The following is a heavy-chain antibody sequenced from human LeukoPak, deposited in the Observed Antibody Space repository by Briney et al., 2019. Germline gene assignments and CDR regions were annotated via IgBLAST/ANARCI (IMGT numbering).Heavy chain of an antibody. J-gene: IGHJ5*02. CDR1: GGSISSYY. CDR2: VYNSGRT. V-gene: IGHV4-59*01. Sequence: PSETLSLTCTVSGGSISSYYWSWIRQSPGEGLEWIGYVYNSGRTDYNPSLKSRVTISVNTSKNQFSLKLTSVSAADTAVYYCARRGGYDLGWFDPWGQGTLVTVSS. D-gene: IGHD5-12*01. CDR3: ARRGGYDLGWFDP.